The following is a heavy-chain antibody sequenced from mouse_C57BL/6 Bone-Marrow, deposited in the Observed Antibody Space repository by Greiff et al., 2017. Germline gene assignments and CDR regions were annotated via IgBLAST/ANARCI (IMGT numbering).Heavy chain of an antibody. J-gene: IGHJ3*01. CDR1: GYTFTNYW. V-gene: IGHV1-63*01. CDR3: ARQDYYDYVWFAY. D-gene: IGHD2-4*01. CDR2: IYPGGGYT. Sequence: VQLQESGAELVRPGTSVKMSCKASGYTFTNYWIGWAKQRPGHGLEWIGDIYPGGGYTNYNEKFKGKATLTADKSSSTAYMQFSSLTSEDSAIYYCARQDYYDYVWFAYWGQGTLVTVSA.